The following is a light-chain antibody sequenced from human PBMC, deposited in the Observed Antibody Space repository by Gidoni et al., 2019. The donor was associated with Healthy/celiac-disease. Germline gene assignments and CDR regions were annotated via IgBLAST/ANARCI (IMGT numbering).Light chain of an antibody. J-gene: IGKJ2*02. Sequence: DIVMTQSPDSLAVSLGERATINCKSSQRVLYSSNNKNYLAWYQQKPGQPPKLLIYWASTRESGVPDRFSGSGSGTDFTLTISSLQAEDVAVYYCQQYYSTPQGTFDQGTKLEIK. CDR1: QRVLYSSNNKNY. CDR2: WAS. V-gene: IGKV4-1*01. CDR3: QQYYSTPQGT.